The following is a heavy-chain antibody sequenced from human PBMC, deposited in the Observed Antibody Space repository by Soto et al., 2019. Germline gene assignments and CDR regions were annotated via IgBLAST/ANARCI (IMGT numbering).Heavy chain of an antibody. J-gene: IGHJ4*02. D-gene: IGHD5-18*01. CDR1: GFTFSNAW. V-gene: IGHV3-15*01. CDR2: IKSKTDGGTT. CDR3: TTVLQLWLMDYFDY. Sequence: GGSLRLSCAASGFTFSNAWMSWVHQAPGKGLEWVGRIKSKTDGGTTDYAAPVKGRFTISRDDSKNTLYLQMNSLKTEDTAVYYCTTVLQLWLMDYFDYWGQGTLVTVSS.